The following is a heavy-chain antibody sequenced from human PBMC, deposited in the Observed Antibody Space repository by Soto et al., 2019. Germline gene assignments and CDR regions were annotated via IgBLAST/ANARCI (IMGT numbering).Heavy chain of an antibody. CDR2: TTASNTHT. V-gene: IGHV1-18*04. CDR3: ARGGSSSGYHY. J-gene: IGHJ4*02. CDR1: GYTFTSFD. Sequence: GASVNGSCKASGYTFTSFDISWVRQAPGQGLEWVGWTTASNTHTNYAQKLQGRVTMTTDTSTTTAYMELRSLRSDDTAIYYCARGGSSSGYHYWGQGTLVTVSS. D-gene: IGHD3-22*01.